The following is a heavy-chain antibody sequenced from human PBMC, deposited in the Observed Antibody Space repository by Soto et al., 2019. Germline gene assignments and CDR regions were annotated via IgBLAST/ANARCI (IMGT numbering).Heavy chain of an antibody. CDR2: IYPGDSDT. J-gene: IGHJ6*02. CDR3: ARLPKPLPPGIAAAGIEGYYYGMDV. Sequence: EVQLVQSGAEVKKPGESLKISCKGSGYSFTSYWIGWVRQMPGKGLEWMGIIYPGDSDTRYSPSFQGQVTISADKSISTAYLQWSSLKASDTAMYYCARLPKPLPPGIAAAGIEGYYYGMDVWGQGTTVTVSS. D-gene: IGHD6-13*01. V-gene: IGHV5-51*01. CDR1: GYSFTSYW.